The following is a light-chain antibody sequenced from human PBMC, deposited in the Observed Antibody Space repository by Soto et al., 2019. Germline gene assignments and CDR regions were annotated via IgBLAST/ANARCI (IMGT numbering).Light chain of an antibody. Sequence: EIVLTQSPAILSLSPGESATLSCRASQRVSSFLAWYQQKPGQAPRLLIYDVSNRATGIPARFSGSGSGTDFTLTNSSLEPEDFAVYYCQERSNWPLTFGGGTKVEIK. J-gene: IGKJ4*01. CDR1: QRVSSF. CDR2: DVS. V-gene: IGKV3-11*01. CDR3: QERSNWPLT.